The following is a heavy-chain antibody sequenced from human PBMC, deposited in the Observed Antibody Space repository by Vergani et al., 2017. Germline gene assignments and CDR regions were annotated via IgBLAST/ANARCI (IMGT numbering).Heavy chain of an antibody. Sequence: EVQLVESGGGLVQPGGSLRLSCAASGFTFSSYSMNWVRQAPGKGLEWVSYISSSSTIYYADSVKGRFTISRDNAKNSLYLQMNSLRAEDTAVYYCARDLLWVYAFDIWGQGTMVTVSS. CDR3: ARDLLWVYAFDI. J-gene: IGHJ3*02. D-gene: IGHD3-10*01. CDR2: ISSSSTI. CDR1: GFTFSSYS. V-gene: IGHV3-48*01.